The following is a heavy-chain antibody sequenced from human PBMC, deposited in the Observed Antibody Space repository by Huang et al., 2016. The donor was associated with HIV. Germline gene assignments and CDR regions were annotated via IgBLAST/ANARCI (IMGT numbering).Heavy chain of an antibody. CDR1: GFKFSNYW. V-gene: IGHV3-74*01. J-gene: IGHJ3*02. CDR2: IKGDGSTT. Sequence: EEHLVESGGGLVQPGGSLRLSCEASGFKFSNYWMQWVRQAPGKGMMWGSRIKGDGSTTDYAESVKGRFTISRDNAKNTLYLQMSSLTAEDTAIYDCARAGGFEIWGQGTVVTVSS. D-gene: IGHD2-15*01. CDR3: ARAGGFEI.